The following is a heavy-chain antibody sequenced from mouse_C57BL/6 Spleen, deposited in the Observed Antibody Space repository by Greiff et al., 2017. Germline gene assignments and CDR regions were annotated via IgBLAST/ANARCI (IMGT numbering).Heavy chain of an antibody. CDR1: GYTFTDYY. D-gene: IGHD2-4*01. J-gene: IGHJ4*01. V-gene: IGHV1-26*01. CDR3: ARFLYDYDSAMDY. Sequence: EVQLQQSGPELVKPGASVKISCKASGYTFTDYYMNWVKQSHGKSLEWIGDINPNNGGTSYNQKFKGKATLTVDKSSSTAYMELRSLTSEDSAVYYCARFLYDYDSAMDYWGQGTSVTVSS. CDR2: INPNNGGT.